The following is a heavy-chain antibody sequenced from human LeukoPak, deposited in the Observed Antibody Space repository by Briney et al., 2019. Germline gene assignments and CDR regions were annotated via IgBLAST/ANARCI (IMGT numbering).Heavy chain of an antibody. V-gene: IGHV1-18*01. J-gene: IGHJ3*02. D-gene: IGHD2-15*01. CDR3: AKPIGYCSGGGCSAFDI. Sequence: ASVKVSCKASGYTFTSYGISWVRQAPGQGLEWMGWISAYNGNTNYAQKLQGRVTMTTDTSTSTAYMELRSLRSDDTAVYYCAKPIGYCSGGGCSAFDIWGQGTMVTVSS. CDR1: GYTFTSYG. CDR2: ISAYNGNT.